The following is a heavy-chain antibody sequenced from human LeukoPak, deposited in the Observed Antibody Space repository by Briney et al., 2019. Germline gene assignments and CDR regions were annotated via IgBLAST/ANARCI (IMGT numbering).Heavy chain of an antibody. CDR2: IYYSGST. Sequence: SETLSLTCTVSGGSISSSSYYWGWIRQPPGKGLEWIGSIYYSGSTYYNPSLKSRVSISVDTSKNQFSLKLSSVTAADTAVYYCARVRYKAAVLDYWGQGTLVTVSS. J-gene: IGHJ4*02. CDR1: GGSISSSSYY. D-gene: IGHD6-13*01. V-gene: IGHV4-39*07. CDR3: ARVRYKAAVLDY.